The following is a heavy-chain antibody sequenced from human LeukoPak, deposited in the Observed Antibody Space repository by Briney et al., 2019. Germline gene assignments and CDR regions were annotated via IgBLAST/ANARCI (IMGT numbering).Heavy chain of an antibody. J-gene: IGHJ4*02. Sequence: GGSLRLSCAASGFTFSTYVMTWVRQAPGKGLEWVSAILGSGGGTYYADSVKGRFTISGDNAKKSLYLQMNSLRVEDTAVYYCARDHNYAFDNWGQGTLVTVSS. V-gene: IGHV3-23*01. D-gene: IGHD1-1*01. CDR2: ILGSGGGT. CDR3: ARDHNYAFDN. CDR1: GFTFSTYV.